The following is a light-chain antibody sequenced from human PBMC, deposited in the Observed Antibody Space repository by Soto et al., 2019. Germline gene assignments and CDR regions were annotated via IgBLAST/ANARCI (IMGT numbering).Light chain of an antibody. Sequence: EIVLTQTPATLSLSPGERSTLSCMASQSVSSYLAWYQQKPGQAPRLLIYDASNRATGIPARFSGSRSGTDFTLTISSLEPEDFAVYYCQQRSNWPLTFGGGTMVDIK. CDR3: QQRSNWPLT. V-gene: IGKV3-11*01. J-gene: IGKJ4*01. CDR2: DAS. CDR1: QSVSSY.